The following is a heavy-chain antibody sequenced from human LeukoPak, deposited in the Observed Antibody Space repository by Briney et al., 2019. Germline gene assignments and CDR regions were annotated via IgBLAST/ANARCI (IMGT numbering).Heavy chain of an antibody. J-gene: IGHJ4*02. Sequence: SETLSLTCTVSGGSISSYYWSWIRQPPGRGLEWIGFSYYSGSTNYNPSLKSRVTISVDTSKNQFSLKLSSVTAADTAVYYCARAGGSGSYWGVYFDYWGQGTLVTVSS. D-gene: IGHD3-10*01. V-gene: IGHV4-59*01. CDR3: ARAGGSGSYWGVYFDY. CDR2: SYYSGST. CDR1: GGSISSYY.